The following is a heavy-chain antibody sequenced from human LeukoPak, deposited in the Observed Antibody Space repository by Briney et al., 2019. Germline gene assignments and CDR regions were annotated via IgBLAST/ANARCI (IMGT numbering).Heavy chain of an antibody. CDR1: GFTVSSNY. CDR2: IYSGGST. CDR3: AKNFGSGDYYYYGMDV. D-gene: IGHD3-10*01. J-gene: IGHJ6*02. Sequence: PGGSLRLSCAASGFTVSSNYMSWVRQAPGKGLAWVSIIYSGGSTYYADSVKGRFTISRDNSKNTLYLQMNSLRAEDTAVYYCAKNFGSGDYYYYGMDVWGQGTTVTVSS. V-gene: IGHV3-66*01.